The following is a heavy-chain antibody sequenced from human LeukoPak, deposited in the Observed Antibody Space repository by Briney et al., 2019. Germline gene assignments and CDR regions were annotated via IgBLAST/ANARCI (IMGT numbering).Heavy chain of an antibody. CDR3: ATGTYSDYYVY. J-gene: IGHJ4*02. CDR1: GGSISSXXXX. CDR2: XSYSGST. D-gene: IGHD5-12*01. Sequence: KPSETLSLTCTVSGGSISSXXXXXXWIRQXPXXXXXWIGSXSYSGSTYXXASLXXXVTXSVDTSKNQFSLKLSSVTAADTAVYYCATGTYSDYYVYWGQGTLVTVSS. V-gene: IGHV4-39*01.